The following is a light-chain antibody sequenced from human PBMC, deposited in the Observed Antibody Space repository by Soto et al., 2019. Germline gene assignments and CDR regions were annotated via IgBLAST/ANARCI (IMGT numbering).Light chain of an antibody. CDR1: SSDVGGYDH. CDR2: DVR. V-gene: IGLV2-14*03. Sequence: QSALTQPASVSGSPGQSITISCTGTSSDVGGYDHVSWYQQHPGRAPKLMIFDVRNRPSGVSNRFSGSKSGNTASLIISGLQTENEANYYGSSYRSGSTAFFSGPGTKVTVL. J-gene: IGLJ1*01. CDR3: SSYRSGSTAFF.